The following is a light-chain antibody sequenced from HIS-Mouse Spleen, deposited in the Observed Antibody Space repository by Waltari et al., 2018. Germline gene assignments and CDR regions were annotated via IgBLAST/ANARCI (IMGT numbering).Light chain of an antibody. CDR1: QSVSSSY. CDR3: QQYGSSPPVHT. J-gene: IGKJ2*01. Sequence: EIVLTQSPGTLSLSPGERATLSCRASQSVSSSYSAWYQQKPGQAPRLLIYGASSRATGIPDRFSGSGSGTDFTLTISRLEPEDFAVYYCQQYGSSPPVHTFGQGTKLEIK. CDR2: GAS. V-gene: IGKV3-20*01.